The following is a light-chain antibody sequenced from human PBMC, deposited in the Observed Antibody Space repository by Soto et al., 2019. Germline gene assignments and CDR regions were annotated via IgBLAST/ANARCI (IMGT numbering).Light chain of an antibody. CDR2: GAS. CDR1: QSVSSY. Sequence: EIVLTQSPATLSLSPGERATLSCRASQSVSSYLAWYQQKPGQAPRLLIYGASNRATGIPARFSGSGSGTGFTLTISSLEPEDFAVYYCQHRGKWPRTFVQGTKLEIK. V-gene: IGKV3-11*01. CDR3: QHRGKWPRT. J-gene: IGKJ2*01.